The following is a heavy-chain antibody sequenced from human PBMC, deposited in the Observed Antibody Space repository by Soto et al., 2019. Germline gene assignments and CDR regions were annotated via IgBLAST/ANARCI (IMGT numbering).Heavy chain of an antibody. D-gene: IGHD6-19*01. J-gene: IGHJ4*02. CDR1: GGTFSSYA. CDR2: IITIFGTA. Sequence: QVQLVQSGAEVKKPGSSVKVSCKASGGTFSSYAISWVRQAPGQGLEWMGGIITIFGTANYAQKFQGRVTITWDDSRSTAYMEVSSLRSEDTAWYYCAIEQGGGSSGPGGYWGRGTLVTVSS. CDR3: AIEQGGGSSGPGGY. V-gene: IGHV1-69*01.